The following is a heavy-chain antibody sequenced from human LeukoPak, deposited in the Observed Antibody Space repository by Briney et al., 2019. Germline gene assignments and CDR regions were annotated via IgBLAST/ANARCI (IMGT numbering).Heavy chain of an antibody. Sequence: SETLSLTCTVSGVSISSSSYYWDWIRQPPGKGLEWIASIYYSGSTYYNPSLKSRVTISVDTSKNQFSLKLSSVTAADTAVYYCARRGPHYYGSGSYYNLYYYYYYMDVWGKGTTVTISS. D-gene: IGHD3-10*01. CDR3: ARRGPHYYGSGSYYNLYYYYYYMDV. J-gene: IGHJ6*03. V-gene: IGHV4-39*01. CDR1: GVSISSSSYY. CDR2: IYYSGST.